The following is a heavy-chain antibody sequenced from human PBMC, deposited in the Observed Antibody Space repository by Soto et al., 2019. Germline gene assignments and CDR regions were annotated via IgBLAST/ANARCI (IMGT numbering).Heavy chain of an antibody. Sequence: SETLSLTCTVSGGSTNSRSDYWGWIRQPPGKGLEWIGSVYYSGSTHDNPSLQSRVTISVDTSRNQFSLNLISVTAADTAVYFCARQLRGPGYGERGLYFDHWGQGTLVTVSS. CDR2: VYYSGST. J-gene: IGHJ4*02. CDR1: GGSTNSRSDY. V-gene: IGHV4-39*01. D-gene: IGHD3-16*01. CDR3: ARQLRGPGYGERGLYFDH.